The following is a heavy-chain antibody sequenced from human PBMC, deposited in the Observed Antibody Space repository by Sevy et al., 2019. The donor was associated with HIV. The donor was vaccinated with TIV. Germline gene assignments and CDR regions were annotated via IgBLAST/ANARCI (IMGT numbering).Heavy chain of an antibody. V-gene: IGHV3-30*18. CDR1: GFTFSSYG. Sequence: GGSLRLSCAASGFTFSSYGMHWVRQAPGKGLEWVAVISYDGSNKYYADSVKGRFTISRDNSKNTLYLQMHSLRAEDTAVYYCAKDPLAYCGGDCYSAHFQHWGQGTLVTVSS. J-gene: IGHJ1*01. CDR2: ISYDGSNK. D-gene: IGHD2-21*01. CDR3: AKDPLAYCGGDCYSAHFQH.